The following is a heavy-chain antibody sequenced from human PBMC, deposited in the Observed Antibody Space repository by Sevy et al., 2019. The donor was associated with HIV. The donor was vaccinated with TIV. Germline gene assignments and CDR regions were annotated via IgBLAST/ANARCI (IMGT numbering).Heavy chain of an antibody. Sequence: GESLKISCKGSGYSFTNYWIGWVRQMPGKGLEWMGVMNPGDSETRYTPPFQGQVTISADKAINTAYLPWSSLKASDTAMYYCARRGTPDGMDVWGQGTTVTVSS. J-gene: IGHJ6*02. CDR3: ARRGTPDGMDV. D-gene: IGHD3-16*01. V-gene: IGHV5-51*01. CDR1: GYSFTNYW. CDR2: MNPGDSET.